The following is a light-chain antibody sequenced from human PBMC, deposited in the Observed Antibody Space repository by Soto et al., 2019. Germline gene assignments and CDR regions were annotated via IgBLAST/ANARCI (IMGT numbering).Light chain of an antibody. V-gene: IGKV3-20*01. CDR2: EAS. CDR3: QQYGSSPYT. Sequence: EIVLTQSPGTLSLSPGERATLSCRASQSVSNNYLAWYQQKPGQAPRLLMYEASTRATGIPARFSGGGSGTDFTLTISRLEPEDFAVYYCQQYGSSPYTFGQGTKVDIK. CDR1: QSVSNNY. J-gene: IGKJ2*01.